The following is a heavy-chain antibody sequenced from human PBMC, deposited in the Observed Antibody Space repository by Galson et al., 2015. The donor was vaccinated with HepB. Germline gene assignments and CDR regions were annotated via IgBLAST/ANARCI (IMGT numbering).Heavy chain of an antibody. Sequence: SLRLSCAASGFTVITNYMSWVRQAPGKGLEWVSIIYSGGFRDYAGAVKGPFTRPRDNSTNTVDLQMNSLRAEDTAVYYCASRHSYFRSGTWYNGSDFWGQGTLVTVSS. CDR2: IYSGGFR. CDR1: GFTVITNY. J-gene: IGHJ4*02. CDR3: ASRHSYFRSGTWYNGSDF. D-gene: IGHD1-1*01. V-gene: IGHV3-53*01.